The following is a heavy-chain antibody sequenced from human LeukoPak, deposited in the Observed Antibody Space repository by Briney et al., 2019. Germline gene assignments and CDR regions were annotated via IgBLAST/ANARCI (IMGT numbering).Heavy chain of an antibody. CDR2: IYYSGST. Sequence: SETLSLTCTVSGGSISSYYWSWTRQPPGKGLEWIGYIYYSGSTNYNPSLKSRVTISVNTSKNQFSLKLSSVTAADTAVYYCARGESPGYSSSWGYWGQGTLVTVSS. D-gene: IGHD6-13*01. CDR1: GGSISSYY. J-gene: IGHJ4*02. V-gene: IGHV4-59*01. CDR3: ARGESPGYSSSWGY.